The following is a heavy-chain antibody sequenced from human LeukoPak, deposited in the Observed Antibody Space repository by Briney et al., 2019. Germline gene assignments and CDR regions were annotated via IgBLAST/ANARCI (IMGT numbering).Heavy chain of an antibody. J-gene: IGHJ3*02. Sequence: PGGSLRLSCAASGFTLSSYAMSWVLQAPGKGLEWVSAISGSGGSTYYADSVKGRFTISRDNSKNTLYLQMNSLRAEDTAVYYFAKVAAGTEANAFDIWGQGTMVTVSS. CDR3: AKVAAGTEANAFDI. CDR2: ISGSGGST. V-gene: IGHV3-23*01. D-gene: IGHD6-13*01. CDR1: GFTLSSYA.